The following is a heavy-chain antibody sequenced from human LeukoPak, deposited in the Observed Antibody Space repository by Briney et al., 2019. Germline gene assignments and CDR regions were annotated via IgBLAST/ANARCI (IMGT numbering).Heavy chain of an antibody. J-gene: IGHJ1*01. CDR2: ISGNGGST. CDR3: AKAPSYYGSGSYYNGYFQH. Sequence: GGSLRLSCAASGFTFSSYSMNWVRQAPGKGLEWVSSISGNGGSTYYADSVKGRFTISRDNSKNTLYLQMNSLRAEDTAVYYCAKAPSYYGSGSYYNGYFQHWGQGTLVTVSS. D-gene: IGHD3-10*01. V-gene: IGHV3-23*01. CDR1: GFTFSSYS.